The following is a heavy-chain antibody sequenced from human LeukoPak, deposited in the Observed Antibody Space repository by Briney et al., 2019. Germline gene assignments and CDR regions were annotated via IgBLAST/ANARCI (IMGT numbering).Heavy chain of an antibody. CDR1: GFTFSSYA. V-gene: IGHV3-30*04. CDR2: ISYDGSNK. CDR3: AKVFHGSGTYYNFFDY. J-gene: IGHJ4*02. D-gene: IGHD3-10*01. Sequence: GGSLRLSCAASGFTFSSYAMHWVRLAPGKGLEWVAVISYDGSNKYYADSVKGRFTISRDNSKNTLYLQMNSLRAEDTAVYYCAKVFHGSGTYYNFFDYWGQGTLVTASS.